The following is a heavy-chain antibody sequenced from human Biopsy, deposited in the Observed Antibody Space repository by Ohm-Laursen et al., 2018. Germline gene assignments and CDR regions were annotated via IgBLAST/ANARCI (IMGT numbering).Heavy chain of an antibody. D-gene: IGHD1-26*01. V-gene: IGHV1-8*01. CDR3: ARWETTLGRSLDS. CDR2: MSPNTGNT. CDR1: GYTFTSHD. J-gene: IGHJ4*02. Sequence: ASVKVSCNASGYTFTSHDINWVRQATGQGLEWMGWMSPNTGNTVYAQRFQDRVTMTSDTSTDTAYMELTSLTSDDTAVYFCARWETTLGRSLDSWGQGTLVAVSS.